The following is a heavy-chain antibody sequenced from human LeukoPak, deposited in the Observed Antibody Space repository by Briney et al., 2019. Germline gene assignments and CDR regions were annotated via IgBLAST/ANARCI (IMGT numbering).Heavy chain of an antibody. D-gene: IGHD2-2*01. CDR2: MNPNSGNT. J-gene: IGHJ5*02. V-gene: IGHV1-8*01. CDR1: GYTFTSYD. Sequence: ASVKVSCKASGYTFTSYDINWVRQATGQGLEWMGWMNPNSGNTGYAQKFLGRATMTRNTSISTAYMELSSLRSEDTAVYYCARGRHLEYCSSTSCNWFDPWGQGTLVTVSS. CDR3: ARGRHLEYCSSTSCNWFDP.